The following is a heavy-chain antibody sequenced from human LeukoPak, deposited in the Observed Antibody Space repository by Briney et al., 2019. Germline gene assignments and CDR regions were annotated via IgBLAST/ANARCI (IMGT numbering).Heavy chain of an antibody. CDR3: ARDGPRQRYCSSTSCYDDALDI. CDR1: GGSISSSSYY. D-gene: IGHD2-2*01. Sequence: SETLSLTCTVSGGSISSSSYYWGWIRQPPGKGLEWIGSIYYSGSTYYNPSLKSRVTISVDTSKNQFSLKLSSVTAADTAVYYCARDGPRQRYCSSTSCYDDALDIWGQGTMVTVSS. J-gene: IGHJ3*02. V-gene: IGHV4-39*02. CDR2: IYYSGST.